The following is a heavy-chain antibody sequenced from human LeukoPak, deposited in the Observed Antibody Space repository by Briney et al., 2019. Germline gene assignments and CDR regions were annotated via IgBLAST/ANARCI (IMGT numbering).Heavy chain of an antibody. J-gene: IGHJ6*03. V-gene: IGHV3-30-3*01. CDR1: GFTFSSYA. CDR2: ISYDGSNK. D-gene: IGHD6-19*01. CDR3: ARDQGSGWSKGYYYYYYMDV. Sequence: PGGSLRPSCAASGFTFSSYAMHWVRQATGKGLEWVAVISYDGSNKYYADSVKGRFTISRDNSKNTLYLQMNSLRAEDTAVYYCARDQGSGWSKGYYYYYYMDVWGKGTTVTVSS.